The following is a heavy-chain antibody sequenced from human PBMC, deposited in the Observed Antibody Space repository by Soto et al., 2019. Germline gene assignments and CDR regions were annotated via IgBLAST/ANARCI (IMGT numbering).Heavy chain of an antibody. J-gene: IGHJ4*02. CDR1: GYKFTSYW. D-gene: IGHD3-22*01. Sequence: PGESLKISCQGSGYKFTSYWIGWVRQMPGKGLEWMGIIYPGDSDTRSSPSFQGQVTISADKSITTAYLQWNSLKASDTAMYYCARRHPDSNGYEPNFDYLGQGTRVTVSS. CDR2: IYPGDSDT. V-gene: IGHV5-51*01. CDR3: ARRHPDSNGYEPNFDY.